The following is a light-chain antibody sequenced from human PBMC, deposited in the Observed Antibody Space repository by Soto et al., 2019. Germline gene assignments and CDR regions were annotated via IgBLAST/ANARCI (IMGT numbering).Light chain of an antibody. CDR3: QQYTGWPT. V-gene: IGKV3-15*01. J-gene: IGKJ1*01. Sequence: EIVLTQSPGTLSWSPGERSALSCRASQSVSSSYLAWYQQKPGQAPRLLIYGASNRGTGVPARFSASGSGTEFTLTISSLQSEDSAVYFCQQYTGWPTFGRGTKVDIK. CDR2: GAS. CDR1: QSVSSSY.